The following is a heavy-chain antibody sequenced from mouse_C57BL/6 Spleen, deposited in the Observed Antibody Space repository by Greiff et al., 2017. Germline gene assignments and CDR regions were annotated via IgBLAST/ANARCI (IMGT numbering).Heavy chain of an antibody. CDR3: ARGCPDV. Sequence: QVQLQQSGPELVKPGASVKISCKASGYAFSSSWMNWVKQRPGKGLEWIGRIYPGDGDTNYNGKFKGKATRTADKSSSTAYMQLSSLTSEDSAVYFCARGCPDVWGTGTTVTVSS. CDR1: GYAFSSSW. J-gene: IGHJ1*03. V-gene: IGHV1-82*01. CDR2: IYPGDGDT.